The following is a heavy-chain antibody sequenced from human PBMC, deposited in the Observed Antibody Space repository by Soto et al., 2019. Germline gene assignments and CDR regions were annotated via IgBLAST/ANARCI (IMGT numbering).Heavy chain of an antibody. D-gene: IGHD3-3*01. Sequence: EASVKVSCKASGGTFSSYAISWVRQAPGQGLEWMGGIIPIFGTTKYAQKFQGRVTITADKSTSTAYMELSSLRSEDTAVYYCARDGESYDFWSGYQIEARLSNWSGRMDVWGQGTTVTVSS. J-gene: IGHJ6*02. CDR1: GGTFSSYA. V-gene: IGHV1-69*06. CDR2: IIPIFGTT. CDR3: ARDGESYDFWSGYQIEARLSNWSGRMDV.